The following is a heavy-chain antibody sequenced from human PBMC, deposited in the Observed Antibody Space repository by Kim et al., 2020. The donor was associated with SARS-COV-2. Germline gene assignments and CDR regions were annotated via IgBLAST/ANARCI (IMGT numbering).Heavy chain of an antibody. CDR2: SDGSNK. CDR3: ANFES. V-gene: IGHV3-33*06. J-gene: IGHJ4*02. Sequence: SDGSNKYYADSVMGRFTISRDNSNNMLFLQMNSLRAEDTAVYYCANFESWGQGTLVTVSS.